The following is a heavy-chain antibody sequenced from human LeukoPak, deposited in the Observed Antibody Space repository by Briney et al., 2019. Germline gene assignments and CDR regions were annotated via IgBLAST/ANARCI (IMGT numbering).Heavy chain of an antibody. Sequence: KPSETLSPTCTVSGGSISSSSYYWGWIRQPPGKGLEWIGGIYYSGSTYYNPSLKSRVTISVDTSKNQFSLKLSSVTAADTAVYYCARQLGYYDFWSGYYTGNYFDYWGQGTLVTVSS. V-gene: IGHV4-39*01. D-gene: IGHD3-3*01. CDR3: ARQLGYYDFWSGYYTGNYFDY. CDR1: GGSISSSSYY. CDR2: IYYSGST. J-gene: IGHJ4*02.